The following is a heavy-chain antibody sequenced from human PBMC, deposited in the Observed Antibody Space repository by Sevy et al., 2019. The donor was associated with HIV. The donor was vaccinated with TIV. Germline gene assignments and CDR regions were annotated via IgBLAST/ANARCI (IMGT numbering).Heavy chain of an antibody. CDR3: AGDNGDYPYYFDH. CDR1: GGSISSGIYS. D-gene: IGHD4-17*01. V-gene: IGHV4-30-2*01. J-gene: IGHJ4*02. Sequence: SETLSLTCAVSGGSISSGIYSWNWIRQPPGKGLEWIGYIYHTGSTYYNPSLKSRVTISVVRSKNQFSLKLSSVTAADTAVYYCAGDNGDYPYYFDHWGQGTLVTVSS. CDR2: IYHTGST.